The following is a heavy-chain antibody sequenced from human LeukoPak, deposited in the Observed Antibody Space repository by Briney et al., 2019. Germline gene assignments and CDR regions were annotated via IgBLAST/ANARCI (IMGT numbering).Heavy chain of an antibody. CDR2: IWYDGSNK. Sequence: GGSLRLSCAASGFTFSSYGMHWVRQAPGKGLEWVAVIWYDGSNKYYADSVKGRFTISRDNSKNTLYLQMNSLRAEDTAVYYCAEGKDLQWPASYYFDYWGQGTLVTVSS. CDR1: GFTFSSYG. CDR3: AEGKDLQWPASYYFDY. V-gene: IGHV3-33*06. J-gene: IGHJ4*02. D-gene: IGHD6-19*01.